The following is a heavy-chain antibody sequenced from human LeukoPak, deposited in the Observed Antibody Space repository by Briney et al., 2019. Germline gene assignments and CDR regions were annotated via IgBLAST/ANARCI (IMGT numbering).Heavy chain of an antibody. Sequence: PGRSLGLSCAASGFTFSSYGMHWVRQAPGKGLEWVAVMSYDGSNKYYADSVKGRFTISRDNSKNTLYLQMNSLRAEDTAVYYCLRDGYKENDYWGQGTLVTVSS. CDR2: MSYDGSNK. CDR1: GFTFSSYG. CDR3: LRDGYKENDY. V-gene: IGHV3-30*03. D-gene: IGHD5-24*01. J-gene: IGHJ4*02.